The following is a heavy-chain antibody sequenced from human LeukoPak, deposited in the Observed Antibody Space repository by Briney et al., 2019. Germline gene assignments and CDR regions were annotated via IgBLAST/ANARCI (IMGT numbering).Heavy chain of an antibody. CDR3: AKSRTAASGTGAFDI. V-gene: IGHV3-23*01. CDR2: FSASDGST. CDR1: GFTFSSYA. Sequence: GGSLRHSCAASGFTFSSYAMSWVRQGPGKGLEWVSGFSASDGSTQYADSVKGRFTISRDNSKNTLFLHMNSLRGDDTAVYYCAKSRTAASGTGAFDIWGQGTMVTVSS. D-gene: IGHD6-13*01. J-gene: IGHJ3*02.